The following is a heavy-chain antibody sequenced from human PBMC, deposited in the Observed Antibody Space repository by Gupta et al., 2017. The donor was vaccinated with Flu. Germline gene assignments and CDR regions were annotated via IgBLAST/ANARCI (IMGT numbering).Heavy chain of an antibody. Sequence: HWVRQAPGKGLEWVAVIWYDGSNKYYADSVKGRFTISRDNSKNTLYLQMNSLRADDTAVYFCAREDCGAVIDYWGQGTLVTVSS. CDR3: AREDCGAVIDY. D-gene: IGHD1-26*01. CDR2: IWYDGSNK. J-gene: IGHJ4*02. V-gene: IGHV3-33*01.